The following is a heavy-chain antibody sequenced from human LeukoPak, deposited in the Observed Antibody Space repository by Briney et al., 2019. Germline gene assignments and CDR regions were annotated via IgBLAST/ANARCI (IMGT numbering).Heavy chain of an antibody. J-gene: IGHJ4*02. CDR2: INPNSGAT. CDR1: GYTFTIYY. D-gene: IGHD2-2*02. Sequence: ASVKVSCRASGYTFTIYYMHWVRQAPGQGLEWMGWINPNSGATSYAQRFQGRVTMTRDTSISTAYMELSGLTSDDTAVYYCARNPPYCTSTSCYNDYWGQGTLVTVSS. CDR3: ARNPPYCTSTSCYNDY. V-gene: IGHV1-2*02.